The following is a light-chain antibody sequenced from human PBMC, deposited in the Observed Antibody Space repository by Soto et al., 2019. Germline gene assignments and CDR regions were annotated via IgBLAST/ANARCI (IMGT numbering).Light chain of an antibody. CDR3: NSYTSKSTGV. J-gene: IGLJ1*01. Sequence: QSALTQPASVSGSPGQSITISCTGTSSDVGGYNYVPWYQQHPGKAPKLIIYEVSNRPSGVSNRFSASKSGNTASLTISGLQAEDEADYYCNSYTSKSTGVFGTGTKVTVL. CDR2: EVS. V-gene: IGLV2-14*01. CDR1: SSDVGGYNY.